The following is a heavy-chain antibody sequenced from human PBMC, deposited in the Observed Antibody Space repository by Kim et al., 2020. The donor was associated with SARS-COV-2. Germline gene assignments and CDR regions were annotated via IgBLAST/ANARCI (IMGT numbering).Heavy chain of an antibody. V-gene: IGHV4-39*01. D-gene: IGHD2-15*01. CDR3: ASPLGNCSGGSCQCYF. CDR1: GGSFSSSSYY. Sequence: SETLSLTCTVSGGSFSSSSYYWGWIRQPPGKGLEWIGSIYYSGSTYYNPSLKSRVTISVDTSKNQFSLKLSSVTAADTAVYYCASPLGNCSGGSCQCYF. J-gene: IGHJ4*01. CDR2: IYYSGST.